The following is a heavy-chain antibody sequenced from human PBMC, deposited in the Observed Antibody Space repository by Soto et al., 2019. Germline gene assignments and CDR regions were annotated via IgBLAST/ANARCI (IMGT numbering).Heavy chain of an antibody. V-gene: IGHV5-51*01. Sequence: PGESLKISCTGSGYSFTSYWIGWVRQMPGKGLEWMGIIYPGDSDTRYSPSFQGQVSISADKSISTAYLQWSSLKVSDTAIYYCARHFIPYWNYVHYYFGMDVWGQGTTVTAP. CDR1: GYSFTSYW. CDR2: IYPGDSDT. D-gene: IGHD1-1*01. CDR3: ARHFIPYWNYVHYYFGMDV. J-gene: IGHJ6*02.